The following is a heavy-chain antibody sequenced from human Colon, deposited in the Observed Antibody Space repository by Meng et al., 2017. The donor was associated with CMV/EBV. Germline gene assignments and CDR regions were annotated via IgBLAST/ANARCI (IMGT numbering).Heavy chain of an antibody. J-gene: IGHJ6*02. D-gene: IGHD4-23*01. Sequence: GESLKISCAASGFTFGDYYVSWIRQAPGKGLEWVSYISDTGHTLYYADSVQGRFTVSGDNAKSSLYLEMQSLRVEDTAVYYCARVGGNSDMDGWGQGTTVTVSS. V-gene: IGHV3-11*01. CDR1: GFTFGDYY. CDR3: ARVGGNSDMDG. CDR2: ISDTGHTL.